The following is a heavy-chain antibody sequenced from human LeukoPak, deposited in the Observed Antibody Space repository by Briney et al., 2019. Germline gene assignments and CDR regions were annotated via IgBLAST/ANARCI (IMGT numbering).Heavy chain of an antibody. J-gene: IGHJ4*02. CDR2: IWYDGSNK. CDR1: GFTFSSYG. Sequence: GRSLKLSCAAYGFTFSSYGMNWVRQAPGKGLEWVAVIWYDGSNKYYADSVKGRFTISRDNSKNTLYLQMNSLRAEDTAVYYCAKEQSVAGFDYWGQGTLVTVSS. D-gene: IGHD6-19*01. CDR3: AKEQSVAGFDY. V-gene: IGHV3-33*06.